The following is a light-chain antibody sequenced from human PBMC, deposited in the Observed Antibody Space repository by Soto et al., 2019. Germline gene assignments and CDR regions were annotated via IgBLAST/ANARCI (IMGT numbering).Light chain of an antibody. V-gene: IGKV1-8*01. J-gene: IGKJ4*01. CDR3: QQRSNWRVT. CDR2: AAS. CDR1: QGISSY. Sequence: AIRMTQSPSSLSASTGDRVTITCRASQGISSYLAWYQQKPGKAPKLLIYAASTLQSGVPSRFSGSGSGTDFTLTISCLQSEDFATYYCQQRSNWRVTFGGGTKVEIK.